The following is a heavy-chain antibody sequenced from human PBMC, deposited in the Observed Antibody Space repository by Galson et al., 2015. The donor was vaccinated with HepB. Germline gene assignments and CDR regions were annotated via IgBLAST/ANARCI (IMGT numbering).Heavy chain of an antibody. D-gene: IGHD6-19*01. CDR3: ARGAPAVALCRY. J-gene: IGHJ4*02. Sequence: SLRLSCAASGFTFSSYAMHWVRQAPGKGLEWVAVISYDGSNKYYADSVEGRFTISRDNSKNTLYLQMNSLRAEDTAVYYCARGAPAVALCRYWGQGTLVTVSS. CDR1: GFTFSSYA. V-gene: IGHV3-30*04. CDR2: ISYDGSNK.